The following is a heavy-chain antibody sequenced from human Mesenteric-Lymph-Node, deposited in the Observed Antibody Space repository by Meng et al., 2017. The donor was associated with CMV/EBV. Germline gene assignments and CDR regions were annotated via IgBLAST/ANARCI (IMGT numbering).Heavy chain of an antibody. V-gene: IGHV3-23*01. CDR1: GFTFSSYA. J-gene: IGHJ6*01. CDR2: ISGSGGST. D-gene: IGHD3-3*01. Sequence: GESLKISCAASGFTFSSYAMSWVRQAPGKGLEWVSAISGSGGSTYYADSVKGRFTISRDNSKNTLYLQMNSLRAEDTAVYYCAITLGGFWRTDGMDVWGQGTTVTVSS. CDR3: AITLGGFWRTDGMDV.